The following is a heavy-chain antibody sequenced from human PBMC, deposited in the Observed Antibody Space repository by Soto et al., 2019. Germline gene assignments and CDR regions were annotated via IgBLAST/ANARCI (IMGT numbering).Heavy chain of an antibody. CDR3: ALSVIGPENRGVITQSDYYYYGMDV. J-gene: IGHJ6*02. CDR2: ISWNSGSI. D-gene: IGHD3-10*01. V-gene: IGHV3-9*01. Sequence: EVQLVESGGGLVQPGRSLRLSCAASGFTFDDYAMHWVRQAAGKGLEWVSGISWNSGSIGYADSVKGRFTISRDNAKNSVYLHMNSLSAEDTALYYRALSVIGPENRGVITQSDYYYYGMDVWGQGTTVTVSS. CDR1: GFTFDDYA.